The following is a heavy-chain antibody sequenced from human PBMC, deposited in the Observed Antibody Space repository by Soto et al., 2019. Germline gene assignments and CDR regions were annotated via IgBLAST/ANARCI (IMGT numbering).Heavy chain of an antibody. CDR2: ISSSSSTI. CDR1: GFTFSSYS. Sequence: LRLSCAASGFTFSSYSMNWVRQAPGKGLEWVSYISSSSSTIYYADSVKGRFTISRDNAKNSLYLQMNSLRDEDTAVYYCARDSPAELLGIAVAGTGYYYGMDVWGQGTTVTVSS. J-gene: IGHJ6*02. V-gene: IGHV3-48*02. D-gene: IGHD6-19*01. CDR3: ARDSPAELLGIAVAGTGYYYGMDV.